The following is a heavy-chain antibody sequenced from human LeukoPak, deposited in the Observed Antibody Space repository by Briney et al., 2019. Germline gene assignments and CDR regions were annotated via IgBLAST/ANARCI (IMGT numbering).Heavy chain of an antibody. CDR1: GFTISNYW. CDR3: ARHRQFYYDNSPYYYFDY. D-gene: IGHD3-22*01. V-gene: IGHV3-7*01. CDR2: IKQDGSDQ. J-gene: IGHJ4*02. Sequence: GGSLRLSCAASGFTISNYWMCWVRQAPGKGPEWVANIKQDGSDQYYVDSVKGRFTISRDNAKNSLYLQMNSLRAEDSAVYYRARHRQFYYDNSPYYYFDYWGQGALVTVS.